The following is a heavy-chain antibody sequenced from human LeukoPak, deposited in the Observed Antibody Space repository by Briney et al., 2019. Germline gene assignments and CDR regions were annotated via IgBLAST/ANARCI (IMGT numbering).Heavy chain of an antibody. Sequence: GGSLRLSCAASGFTFSSYAMSWVRQAPGKGLAWVSTISGGSGSTYCADSVKGRFTISRDNSKNTLYLQMNSLRAEDTAVYYCAKGPAPYCSGGSCYGDYWGQGTLVTVSS. J-gene: IGHJ4*02. CDR3: AKGPAPYCSGGSCYGDY. V-gene: IGHV3-23*01. D-gene: IGHD2-15*01. CDR1: GFTFSSYA. CDR2: ISGGSGST.